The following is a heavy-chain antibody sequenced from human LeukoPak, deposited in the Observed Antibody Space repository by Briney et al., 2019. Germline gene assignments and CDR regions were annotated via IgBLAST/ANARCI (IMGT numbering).Heavy chain of an antibody. CDR2: IYTSGRT. D-gene: IGHD1-26*01. V-gene: IGHV4-61*02. Sequence: SQTLSLTCTVSGGSISSGSYYWSWIRQPAGEGLEWIGRIYTSGRTNYNPSLKSRVTISVDTSKNQFSLKLSSVTAADTAVYYCARGSYSGSYYYWGQGTLVTVSS. CDR1: GGSISSGSYY. J-gene: IGHJ4*02. CDR3: ARGSYSGSYYY.